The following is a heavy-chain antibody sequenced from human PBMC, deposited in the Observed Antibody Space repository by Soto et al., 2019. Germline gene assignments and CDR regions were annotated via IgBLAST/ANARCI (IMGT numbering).Heavy chain of an antibody. D-gene: IGHD2-8*01. Sequence: GGSLRLSCGASGFTFSNYEMNWVRQAPGKGLEWVSYISSSGSTMYYADSVKGRFTISRDNAENSLYLQMNSLKVEDTAVYYCVRGGVYWGQGTLVTVSS. CDR1: GFTFSNYE. CDR2: ISSSGSTM. J-gene: IGHJ4*02. CDR3: VRGGVY. V-gene: IGHV3-48*03.